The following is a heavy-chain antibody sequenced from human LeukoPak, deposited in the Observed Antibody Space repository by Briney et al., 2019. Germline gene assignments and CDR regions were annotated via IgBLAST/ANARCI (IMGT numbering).Heavy chain of an antibody. CDR1: GFTFSSYA. CDR2: IYSGGTT. V-gene: IGHV3-53*01. J-gene: IGHJ4*02. D-gene: IGHD6-13*01. Sequence: PGGSLRLSCAASGFTFSSYAMSWVRQAPGKGLEWVSVIYSGGTTYYADSVKGRFTISRDNSKNTLYLQMNSLRGEDTAVYYCARDPRGSSSWGFDYWGQGTLVTVSS. CDR3: ARDPRGSSSWGFDY.